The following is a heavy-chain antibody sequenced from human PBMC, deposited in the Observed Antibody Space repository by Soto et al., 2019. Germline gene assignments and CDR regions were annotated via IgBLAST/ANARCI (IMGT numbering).Heavy chain of an antibody. CDR1: GGSISSYY. J-gene: IGHJ6*02. CDR2: IYYSGST. V-gene: IGHV4-59*01. Sequence: KPSETLSLTCTVSGGSISSYYWSWIRQPPGKGLEWIGYIYYSGSTNYNPSLKSRVTISVDTSKNQFSLKLSSVTAADTAVYYCARDRGYDYPYYYYYYGMDVWGQGTTVTVSS. D-gene: IGHD5-12*01. CDR3: ARDRGYDYPYYYYYYGMDV.